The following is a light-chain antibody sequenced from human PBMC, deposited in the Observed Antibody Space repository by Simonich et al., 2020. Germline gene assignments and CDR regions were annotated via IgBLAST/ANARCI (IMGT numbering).Light chain of an antibody. V-gene: IGKV4-1*01. Sequence: DIVMTQSPDSLAVSLGERATINCKSSQRVLYSSNNKNYLAWYQQKPGQPPKLLIYWDATRESGVPDRFIGSVSGTDFTLTISSLQAEDVAVYYCQQYYSTPYTFGQGTKLEIK. CDR1: QRVLYSSNNKNY. J-gene: IGKJ2*01. CDR3: QQYYSTPYT. CDR2: WDA.